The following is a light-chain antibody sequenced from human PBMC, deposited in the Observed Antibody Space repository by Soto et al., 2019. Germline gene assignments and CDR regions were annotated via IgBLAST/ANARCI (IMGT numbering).Light chain of an antibody. CDR3: QQSYSTPYT. CDR2: AAS. V-gene: IGKV1-39*01. CDR1: QSINIY. J-gene: IGKJ2*01. Sequence: DIQMTQSPSSLSASVGDRVTITCRASQSINIYLHWYQQRPGRAPKLLIYAASSLQSGVPSRFSGSGSGTDFTLTITSPQPEDFVTYFCQQSYSTPYTFGQGTKLEI.